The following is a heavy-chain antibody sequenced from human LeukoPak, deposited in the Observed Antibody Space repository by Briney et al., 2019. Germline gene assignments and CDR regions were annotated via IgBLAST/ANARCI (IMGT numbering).Heavy chain of an antibody. CDR2: MNPNSGGT. V-gene: IGHV1-2*02. D-gene: IGHD3-16*02. J-gene: IGHJ5*02. CDR3: ARDKLGLGELSLYDQ. Sequence: ASVKVSCKTSGYTFTGYYMHWVRQAPGQGLEWMGWMNPNSGGTKYAQKFQGRVTMTRDTSISTAYMELSRLRSDDTAMYYCARDKLGLGELSLYDQWGQGTLVTVFS. CDR1: GYTFTGYY.